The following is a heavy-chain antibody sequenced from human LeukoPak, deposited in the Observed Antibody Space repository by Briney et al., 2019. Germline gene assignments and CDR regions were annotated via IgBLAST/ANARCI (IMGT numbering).Heavy chain of an antibody. CDR2: ISSSSSYI. Sequence: GGSLRLSCAASGFTFSSYSMNWVRQAPGKGLGWVSSISSSSSYIYYADSVKGRFTISRDNAKNSLYLQMNSLRAEDTAVYYCARSFLWGYYDSSGYYYWGQGTLVTVSS. J-gene: IGHJ4*02. CDR3: ARSFLWGYYDSSGYYY. V-gene: IGHV3-21*01. D-gene: IGHD3-22*01. CDR1: GFTFSSYS.